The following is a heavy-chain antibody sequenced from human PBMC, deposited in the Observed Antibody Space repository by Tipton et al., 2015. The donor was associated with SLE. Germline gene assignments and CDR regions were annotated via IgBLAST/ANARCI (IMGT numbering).Heavy chain of an antibody. CDR1: GASIAYYC. J-gene: IGHJ5*02. CDR2: MCTSGNT. Sequence: TLSLTCTVSGASIAYYCWSWIRQPAGKGLEWIGRMCTSGNTNYNPSLRSRVTISVDTSKNQFSLKLSSVTAADTAVYYCARLPTGFPNWFDPWGQGTLVTVSS. V-gene: IGHV4-4*07. D-gene: IGHD4-17*01. CDR3: ARLPTGFPNWFDP.